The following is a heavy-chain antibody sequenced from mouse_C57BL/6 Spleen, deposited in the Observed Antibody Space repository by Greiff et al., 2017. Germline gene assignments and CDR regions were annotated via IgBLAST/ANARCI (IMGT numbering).Heavy chain of an antibody. V-gene: IGHV1-52*01. CDR1: GYTFTSYW. Sequence: QVQLQQPGAELVRPGSSVKLSCKASGYTFTSYWMHWVKQRPIQGLEWIGNIDPSDSETHYNQKFKDKATLTVDKSSSTAYMQLSSLTSEDSAVYYCATDGTTGGYFDYWGQGTTLTVSS. CDR2: IDPSDSET. CDR3: ATDGTTGGYFDY. D-gene: IGHD1-1*01. J-gene: IGHJ2*01.